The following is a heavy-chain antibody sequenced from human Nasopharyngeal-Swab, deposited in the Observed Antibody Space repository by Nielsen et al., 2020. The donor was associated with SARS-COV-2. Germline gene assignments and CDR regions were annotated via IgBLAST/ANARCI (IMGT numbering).Heavy chain of an antibody. D-gene: IGHD6-13*01. CDR2: ISAYNGNT. V-gene: IGHV1-18*04. CDR3: ARGRWVAAAGTNFDY. J-gene: IGHJ4*02. Sequence: ASLKVSCKASGYTFTSYGFSWVRPAPGQGLEWMGWISAYNGNTNYAQKLKGRVTMTTDTSTSTAYMELRSLRSDDTAVYYCARGRWVAAAGTNFDYWGQGTLVTVSS. CDR1: GYTFTSYG.